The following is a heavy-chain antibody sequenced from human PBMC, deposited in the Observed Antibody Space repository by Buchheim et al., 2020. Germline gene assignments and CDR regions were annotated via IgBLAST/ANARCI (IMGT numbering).Heavy chain of an antibody. CDR1: GFTFSSYS. J-gene: IGHJ4*02. V-gene: IGHV3-48*01. CDR2: ISSSSTI. Sequence: EVQLVESGGGLVQPGGSLRLSCAASGFTFSSYSMNWVRQAPGKGLEWVSYISSSSTIYYADSVKGRFTISRDNVKNSLYLQLNSLRAEDTAVYYCARDQEYSSSSGLNYWGQGTL. D-gene: IGHD6-6*01. CDR3: ARDQEYSSSSGLNY.